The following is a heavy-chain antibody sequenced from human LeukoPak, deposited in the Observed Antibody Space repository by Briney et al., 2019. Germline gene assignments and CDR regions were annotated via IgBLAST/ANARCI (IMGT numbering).Heavy chain of an antibody. J-gene: IGHJ6*03. Sequence: GGSLRLSCAASGFTFSSYGMHWVRQAPGKGLEWVAVIWYDGSNKYYADSVKGRFTISRDNSKNTLYLQMNSLRAEDTAVYYCAKGYSSSWYDYYYYMDVWGKGTTVTVSS. CDR3: AKGYSSSWYDYYYYMDV. V-gene: IGHV3-33*06. CDR1: GFTFSSYG. CDR2: IWYDGSNK. D-gene: IGHD6-13*01.